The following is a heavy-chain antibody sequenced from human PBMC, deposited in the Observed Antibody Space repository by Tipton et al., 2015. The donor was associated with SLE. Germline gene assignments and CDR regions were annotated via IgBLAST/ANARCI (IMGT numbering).Heavy chain of an antibody. Sequence: TLSHTCSVSSGSISSSTYYWTWIRQPAGKGLEWIGRIYTSGNTNYNPSFKSRVTISVDTSTNQFSLRLSSVTAADTAVYYCARGAPLGFDYWGQGTLVTVSS. J-gene: IGHJ4*02. V-gene: IGHV4-61*02. CDR2: IYTSGNT. CDR3: ARGAPLGFDY. CDR1: SGSISSSTYY.